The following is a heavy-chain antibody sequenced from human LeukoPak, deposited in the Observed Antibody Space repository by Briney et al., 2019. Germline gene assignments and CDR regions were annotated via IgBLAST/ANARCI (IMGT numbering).Heavy chain of an antibody. CDR3: AKEGSGSYYIR. CDR1: GFTFSDYS. J-gene: IGHJ3*01. V-gene: IGHV3-21*01. Sequence: GGSLRLSCAASGFTFSDYSMNWVRQAPGKGLEWVSSISSSSSYIYYADSVKGRFTISRDNAKNSLYLQMNSLRAEDTAVYYCAKEGSGSYYIRWGQGTMVTVSS. D-gene: IGHD3-10*01. CDR2: ISSSSSYI.